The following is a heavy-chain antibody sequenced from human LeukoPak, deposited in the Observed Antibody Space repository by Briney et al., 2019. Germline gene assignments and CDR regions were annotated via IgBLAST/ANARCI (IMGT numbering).Heavy chain of an antibody. Sequence: SETLSLACTVCGGSFSSYYWSWIRQPPGKGLEWIGYIYYSGSTNYNPSLKSRVTISVDTSKNQFSLKLSSVTAADTAVYYCAREDVAAGYGHSNFDYWGQGTLVTVSS. CDR3: AREDVAAGYGHSNFDY. CDR2: IYYSGST. D-gene: IGHD5-18*01. J-gene: IGHJ4*02. CDR1: GGSFSSYY. V-gene: IGHV4-59*01.